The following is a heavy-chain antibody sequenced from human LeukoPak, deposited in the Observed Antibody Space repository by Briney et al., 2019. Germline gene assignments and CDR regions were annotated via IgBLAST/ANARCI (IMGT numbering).Heavy chain of an antibody. CDR1: GGTFSSYA. CDR2: IIPILGIA. J-gene: IGHJ4*02. Sequence: ASVKVSCKASGGTFSSYAISWVRQAPGQRLEWMGRIIPILGIANYAQKFQGRVTITADKSTSTAYMELSSLRSEDTAVYYCARGQGYYDFWSGYYRSPDYFDYWGQGTLVTVSS. D-gene: IGHD3-3*01. V-gene: IGHV1-69*04. CDR3: ARGQGYYDFWSGYYRSPDYFDY.